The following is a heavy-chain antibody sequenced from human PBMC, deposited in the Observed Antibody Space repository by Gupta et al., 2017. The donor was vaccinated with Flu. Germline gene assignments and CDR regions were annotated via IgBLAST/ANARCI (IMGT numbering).Heavy chain of an antibody. CDR3: ARGYCSGGSCTYAEYFQH. V-gene: IGHV4-34*01. Sequence: QVQLQQWGAGLLKPSETLSLTCAVYGGSFSGYYWSWIRQPPGKGLEWIGEINHSGSTNYNPSLKSRVTISVDTSKNQFSLKLSSVTAADTAVYYCARGYCSGGSCTYAEYFQHWGQGTLVTVSS. J-gene: IGHJ1*01. D-gene: IGHD2-15*01. CDR1: GGSFSGYY. CDR2: INHSGST.